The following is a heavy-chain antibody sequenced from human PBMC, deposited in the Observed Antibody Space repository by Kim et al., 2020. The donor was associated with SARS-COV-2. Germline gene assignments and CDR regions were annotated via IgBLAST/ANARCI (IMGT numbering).Heavy chain of an antibody. V-gene: IGHV1-24*01. CDR3: ATAFAVTMVRGELDY. CDR1: GYTLTELS. J-gene: IGHJ4*02. Sequence: ASVKVSCKVSGYTLTELSMHWVRQAPGKGLEWMGGFDPEDGETIYAQKFQGRVTMTEDTSTDTAYMELSSLRSEDTAVYYCATAFAVTMVRGELDYWGQGPRVTVSS. CDR2: FDPEDGET. D-gene: IGHD3-10*01.